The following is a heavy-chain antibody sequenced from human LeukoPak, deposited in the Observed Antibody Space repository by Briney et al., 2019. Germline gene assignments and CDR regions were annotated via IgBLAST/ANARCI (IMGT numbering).Heavy chain of an antibody. CDR3: TRLKYYYYYMDV. J-gene: IGHJ6*03. V-gene: IGHV3-73*01. CDR2: IRSKANSYAT. CDR1: MFTFSGSA. Sequence: GGSLRLSCAASMFTFSGSAIHWVRQASGKGLEWVGRIRSKANSYATAYAASVKGRFTISRDDSKNTAYLQMNSLKAEDTAVYYCTRLKYYYYYMDVWGKGTTVTVSS.